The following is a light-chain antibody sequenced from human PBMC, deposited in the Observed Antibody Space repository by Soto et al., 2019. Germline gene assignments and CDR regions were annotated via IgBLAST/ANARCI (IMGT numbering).Light chain of an antibody. CDR1: SSDVGSYNL. CDR3: CSYAGSSTHYV. Sequence: QSALTQPASVSGSPGQSITISCTGTSSDVGSYNLVSWYQQHPGKAPKLMIYEGSKRPSGVSNRFSGSKSGNTAFLTISGLQAEDEADYYCCSYAGSSTHYVFGTGTKVTVL. V-gene: IGLV2-23*01. J-gene: IGLJ1*01. CDR2: EGS.